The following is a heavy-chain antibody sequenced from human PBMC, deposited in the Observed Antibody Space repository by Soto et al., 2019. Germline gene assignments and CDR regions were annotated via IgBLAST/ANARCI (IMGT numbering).Heavy chain of an antibody. CDR2: ISGGGGGT. CDR3: AKDAHYDSSGGLAH. J-gene: IGHJ4*02. V-gene: IGHV3-23*01. Sequence: GGSLRLSCTTSGFTFDNFAMSWVRQAPGRGLEWVSAISGGGGGTYYADSVKGRFIISRDNSKNTVYLQVNGLRPDDTAVYYCAKDAHYDSSGGLAHWGQGTLVTVSS. D-gene: IGHD3-22*01. CDR1: GFTFDNFA.